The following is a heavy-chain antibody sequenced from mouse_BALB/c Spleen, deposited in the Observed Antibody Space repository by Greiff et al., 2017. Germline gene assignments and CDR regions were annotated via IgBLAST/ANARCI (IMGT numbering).Heavy chain of an antibody. CDR1: GYTFSSYW. CDR3: ARSGNYGKGFAY. V-gene: IGHV1-9*01. J-gene: IGHJ3*01. D-gene: IGHD2-1*01. Sequence: VKLQESGAELMKPGASVKISCKATGYTFSSYWIAWVKQRPGHGLEWIGEILPGSGSTNYNEKFKGKATFTADTSSNTAYMQLSSLTSEDSAVYYCARSGNYGKGFAYWGQGTLVTVSA. CDR2: ILPGSGST.